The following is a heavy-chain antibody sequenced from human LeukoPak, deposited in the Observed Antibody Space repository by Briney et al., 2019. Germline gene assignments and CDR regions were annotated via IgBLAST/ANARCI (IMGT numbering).Heavy chain of an antibody. CDR2: IYTSGST. D-gene: IGHD6-19*01. V-gene: IGHV4-4*07. CDR3: ARDLDSSGWCSFDY. J-gene: IGHJ4*02. Sequence: SETLSLTCTVSGGSITSYYWSWIRQPAGKGLQWIGRIYTSGSTNYNPSLKSRVTMSVDTSKNQFSLKLSSVTAAGTAVYYCARDLDSSGWCSFDYWGQGTLVTVSS. CDR1: GGSITSYY.